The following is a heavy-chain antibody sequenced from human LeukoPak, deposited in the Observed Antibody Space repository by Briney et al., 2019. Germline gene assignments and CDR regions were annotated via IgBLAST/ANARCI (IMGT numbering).Heavy chain of an antibody. Sequence: RPGGSLRLSCAASGITFSSYAMHWVRQAPGKGLEWVSLIYSGGSTYYADSVKGRFTISRDNAKNSLYLQMNSLRAEDTAVYYCARGDDFWSGYSDYWGQGTLVTVSS. V-gene: IGHV3-NL1*01. CDR3: ARGDDFWSGYSDY. J-gene: IGHJ4*02. CDR2: IYSGGST. D-gene: IGHD3-3*01. CDR1: GITFSSYA.